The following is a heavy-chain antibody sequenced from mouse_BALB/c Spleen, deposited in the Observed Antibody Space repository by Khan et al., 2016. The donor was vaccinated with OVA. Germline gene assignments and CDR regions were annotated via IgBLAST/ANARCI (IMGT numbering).Heavy chain of an antibody. V-gene: IGHV1-4*01. CDR2: INPSNGYT. Sequence: QVQLQQSGAELARPGASVKMSCKASGYTFTSYTIHWIKLRPGQGLEWIGFINPSNGYTNYNQKFKDKATLTADKSSTTVYMQLSSLPSDDSAVXNCVSAGAYHRNGGWFAYWGQGTLVTVSA. J-gene: IGHJ3*01. CDR3: VSAGAYHRNGGWFAY. D-gene: IGHD2-14*01. CDR1: GYTFTSYT.